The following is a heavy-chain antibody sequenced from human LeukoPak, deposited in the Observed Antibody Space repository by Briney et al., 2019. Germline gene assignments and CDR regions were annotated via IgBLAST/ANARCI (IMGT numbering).Heavy chain of an antibody. Sequence: ASETLSLTCTVSGHSIINSYYWGWIRQPPGKGLEWIGSIYHSGSTYYNPSLKSRVTISVDTSKNQFSLKLSSVTAADTAVYYCASNITVTTDYWGQGTLVTVSS. J-gene: IGHJ4*02. CDR3: ASNITVTTDY. V-gene: IGHV4-38-2*02. CDR1: GHSIINSYY. D-gene: IGHD4-17*01. CDR2: IYHSGST.